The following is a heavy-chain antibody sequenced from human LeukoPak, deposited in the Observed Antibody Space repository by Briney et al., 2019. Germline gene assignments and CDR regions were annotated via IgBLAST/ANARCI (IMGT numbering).Heavy chain of an antibody. Sequence: GGSLRLSCAASGFTFSIYGMHWVRQAPGKGLEWVAFIRYDGSNKYYADSVKGRFTISRDNSKNTLYLQMNSLRAEDTAVYYCAKGHLYYYDSSGYYSYFDYWGQGTLVTVSS. J-gene: IGHJ4*02. CDR3: AKGHLYYYDSSGYYSYFDY. CDR2: IRYDGSNK. V-gene: IGHV3-30*02. D-gene: IGHD3-22*01. CDR1: GFTFSIYG.